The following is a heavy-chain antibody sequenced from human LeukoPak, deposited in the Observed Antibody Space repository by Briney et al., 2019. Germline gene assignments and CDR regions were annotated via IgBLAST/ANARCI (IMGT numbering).Heavy chain of an antibody. V-gene: IGHV1-2*06. CDR2: INPNSGGT. CDR1: GYTFTGYY. Sequence: ASVKVSCKASGYTFTGYYMHWVRQAPGQGLEWMGRINPNSGGTNYAQKFQGRVTMTRDTSISTAYMELSRLRSDDTAVYYSARERGSSWRYYYMDVWGKGTTVTVSS. CDR3: ARERGSSWRYYYMDV. J-gene: IGHJ6*03. D-gene: IGHD6-13*01.